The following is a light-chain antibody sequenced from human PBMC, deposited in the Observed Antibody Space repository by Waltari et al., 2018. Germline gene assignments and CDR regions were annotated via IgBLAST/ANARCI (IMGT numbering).Light chain of an antibody. Sequence: EILLTQSPGTLSLSPGERATLSCRASQSVSSSYLAWYQQKPGQAPRLLIYGASSRATGIPDRLTGSGSGTDFTLTISRLEPEDFAVYYCQQYGSTVTFGGGTKVKI. CDR2: GAS. V-gene: IGKV3-20*01. CDR3: QQYGSTVT. CDR1: QSVSSSY. J-gene: IGKJ4*01.